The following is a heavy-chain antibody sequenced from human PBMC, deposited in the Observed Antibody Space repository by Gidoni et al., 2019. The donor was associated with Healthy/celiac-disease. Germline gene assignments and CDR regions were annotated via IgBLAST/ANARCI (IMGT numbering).Heavy chain of an antibody. CDR1: AFPLSTSGVG. V-gene: IGHV2-5*02. CDR3: AHIDGYSYGYYY. CDR2: IYWDDDK. Sequence: QIPLKQSVPTLVNPTLSLTLTPTFPAFPLSTSGVGVGWIRQPPGKALEWLALIYWDDDKRYSPSLKSRLTITKDTSKNQVVLTMTNMDPVDTATYYCAHIDGYSYGYYYWGQGTLVTVSA. J-gene: IGHJ4*02. D-gene: IGHD5-18*01.